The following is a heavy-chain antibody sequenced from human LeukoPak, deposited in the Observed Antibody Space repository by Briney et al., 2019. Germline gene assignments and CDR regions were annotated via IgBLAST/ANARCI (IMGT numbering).Heavy chain of an antibody. V-gene: IGHV4-61*02. Sequence: SSETLSLTCTVSGGSISSGSYYWSWIRQPAGKGLEWIGRIYTSGSTNYNPSLKSRVSISVDTSKNQFSLKLSSVTAADTAVYYCARFSFRHAHINYWGQGTLVTVSS. J-gene: IGHJ4*02. CDR1: GGSISSGSYY. CDR2: IYTSGST. CDR3: ARFSFRHAHINY. D-gene: IGHD2-21*01.